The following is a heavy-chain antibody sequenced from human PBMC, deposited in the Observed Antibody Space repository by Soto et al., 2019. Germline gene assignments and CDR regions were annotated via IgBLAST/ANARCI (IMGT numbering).Heavy chain of an antibody. J-gene: IGHJ4*02. D-gene: IGHD3-10*01. V-gene: IGHV4-30-4*01. CDR3: ARAAFLWFGELLRSYYFDD. Sequence: PSETLSLTCTVSGGSISSGDYYWSWIRQPPGKGLEWIGYIYYSGSTYYNPSLKSRVTLSVDTSKNQFSLKLSSVTAADTAVYYCARAAFLWFGELLRSYYFDDWGQGTLVTVSS. CDR2: IYYSGST. CDR1: GGSISSGDYY.